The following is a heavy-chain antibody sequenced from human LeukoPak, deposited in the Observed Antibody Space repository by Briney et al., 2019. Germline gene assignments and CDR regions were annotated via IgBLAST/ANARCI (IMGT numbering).Heavy chain of an antibody. CDR1: GFTFSSYS. D-gene: IGHD1-14*01. Sequence: GGSLRLSCAASGFTFSSYSMNWVRQAPGKGLEWVSSISSSSTYIYYADSVKGRFTISRDNAKNSLFLQMNSLRAEDTAVYYCARDFTTLSTAYLHHWGQGTLVTVSS. V-gene: IGHV3-21*01. J-gene: IGHJ1*01. CDR3: ARDFTTLSTAYLHH. CDR2: ISSSSTYI.